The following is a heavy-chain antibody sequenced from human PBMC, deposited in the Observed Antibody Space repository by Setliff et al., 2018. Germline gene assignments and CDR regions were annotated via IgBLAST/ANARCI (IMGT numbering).Heavy chain of an antibody. Sequence: SETLSLTCSVYGESFSNNYRSWIRQPPGKGLEWIGYIYFSGSTYYNPSLKSRVTLSLDTSKNQFSLKLNSVTAADTALYFCAREVAGTYHYFDPWGQGTLVTVSS. J-gene: IGHJ5*02. CDR2: IYFSGST. CDR3: AREVAGTYHYFDP. V-gene: IGHV4-30-4*01. CDR1: GESFSNNY. D-gene: IGHD6-19*01.